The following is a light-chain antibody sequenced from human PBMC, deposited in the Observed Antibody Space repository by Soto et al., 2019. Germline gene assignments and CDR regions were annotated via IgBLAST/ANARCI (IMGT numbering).Light chain of an antibody. Sequence: DIQMTQSHFTLSASVGDRVTITCRASQRSSSWLAWYQQKPGKAPKLLIYDASSLESGVPSRFSGSRSGTEFTLNISSLQHDDFATYYCQHPGTFGQGNKVEIK. V-gene: IGKV1-5*01. CDR3: QHPGT. CDR2: DAS. CDR1: QRSSSW. J-gene: IGKJ1*01.